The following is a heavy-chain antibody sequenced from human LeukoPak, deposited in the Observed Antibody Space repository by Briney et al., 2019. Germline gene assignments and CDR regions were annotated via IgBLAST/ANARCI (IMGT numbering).Heavy chain of an antibody. J-gene: IGHJ4*02. V-gene: IGHV1-46*01. CDR3: ARGGRDLLFPFDY. CDR2: INASSGTT. CDR1: GYTFTSYY. D-gene: IGHD1-26*01. Sequence: ASVKVSCKASGYTFTSYYVHWVRQAPGQGLEWMGIINASSGTTTFAQMLQGRVTMTRDTSTSTVYMELSSLRSEDTAVYYCARGGRDLLFPFDYWGQGTMVTVSS.